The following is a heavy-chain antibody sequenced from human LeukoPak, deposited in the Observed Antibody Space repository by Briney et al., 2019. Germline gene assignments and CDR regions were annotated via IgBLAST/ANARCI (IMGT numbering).Heavy chain of an antibody. CDR1: GFTFRTYG. V-gene: IGHV3-30*02. Sequence: PGGSLRLSCAASGFTFRTYGMHWVRQAPGKGLEWVAYIRSDGKYKPYADSVKGRFTISRDNSKNTMYLQMNSLRMDDTAVYYCARDFSLAVAGPGVYWGQGTLVTVSS. D-gene: IGHD6-19*01. CDR2: IRSDGKYK. J-gene: IGHJ4*02. CDR3: ARDFSLAVAGPGVY.